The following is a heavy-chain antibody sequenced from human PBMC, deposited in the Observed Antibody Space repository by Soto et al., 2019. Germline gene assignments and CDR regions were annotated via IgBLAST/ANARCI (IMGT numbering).Heavy chain of an antibody. D-gene: IGHD2-15*01. J-gene: IGHJ5*02. V-gene: IGHV1-18*01. Sequence: GASVKVSCKASGYTFTSYGISWVRQAPGQGLEWMGWISAYNGNTNYAQKLQGRVTMTTDTSTSTAYMELRSLRSDDTAVYYCARFIVVVVAAKDEGWFDPWGQGTLVTVSS. CDR2: ISAYNGNT. CDR1: GYTFTSYG. CDR3: ARFIVVVVAAKDEGWFDP.